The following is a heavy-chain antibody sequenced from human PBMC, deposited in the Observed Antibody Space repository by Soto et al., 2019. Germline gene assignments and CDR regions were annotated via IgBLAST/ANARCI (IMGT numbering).Heavy chain of an antibody. CDR3: ARGERECSGGSCYYYYYYMDV. Sequence: SETLSLTCTVSGGSISSYYWSWIRQPPGKGLEWIGYIYYSGSTNYNPSLKSRVTISVDTSKNQFSLKLSSVTAADTAVYYCARGERECSGGSCYYYYYYMDVWGKGTTVTVSS. J-gene: IGHJ6*03. CDR2: IYYSGST. V-gene: IGHV4-59*12. D-gene: IGHD2-15*01. CDR1: GGSISSYY.